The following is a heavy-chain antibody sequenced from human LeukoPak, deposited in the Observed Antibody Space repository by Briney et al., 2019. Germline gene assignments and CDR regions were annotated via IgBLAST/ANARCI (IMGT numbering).Heavy chain of an antibody. D-gene: IGHD2-15*01. CDR3: ARVGCSGGSCYPHDYYYYYGMDV. CDR2: IKQVGSEK. V-gene: IGHV3-7*01. J-gene: IGHJ6*02. Sequence: GGSLRLSCVGSGFTFSNYWMSWVRQAPGKGLEWVANIKQVGSEKYYVDSVEGRFTISRDNAKKALFLQMNSLRVEDTAVYYCARVGCSGGSCYPHDYYYYYGMDVWGQGTTVTVSS. CDR1: GFTFSNYW.